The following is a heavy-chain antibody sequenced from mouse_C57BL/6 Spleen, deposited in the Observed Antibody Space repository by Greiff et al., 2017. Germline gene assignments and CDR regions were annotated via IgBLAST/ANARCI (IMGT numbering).Heavy chain of an antibody. J-gene: IGHJ4*01. D-gene: IGHD6-1*01. V-gene: IGHV1-64*01. CDR3: ARSEDDSALDY. Sequence: VQLQQPGAELVKPGASVKLSCKASGYTFTSYWMHWVKQRPGQGLEWIGMIHPNSGSTNYNEKFKSKATLTVDKSSSTAYMQLSSLTSEDSAVYYCARSEDDSALDYWGQGTSVTVSS. CDR1: GYTFTSYW. CDR2: IHPNSGST.